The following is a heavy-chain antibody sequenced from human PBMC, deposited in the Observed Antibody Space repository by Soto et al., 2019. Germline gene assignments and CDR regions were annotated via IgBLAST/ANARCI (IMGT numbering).Heavy chain of an antibody. CDR1: GFTFSSYW. CDR2: IKQDGSEK. Sequence: GGSLRLSCAASGFTFSSYWMIWVRQAPGKGLEWVANIKQDGSEKYYVDSVTGRFTISRDNAKNSLYLQMNSLRAEDTAVYYCARDDFSQDYYGSGSSYWGQGTLVTVSS. J-gene: IGHJ4*02. CDR3: ARDDFSQDYYGSGSSY. V-gene: IGHV3-7*01. D-gene: IGHD3-10*01.